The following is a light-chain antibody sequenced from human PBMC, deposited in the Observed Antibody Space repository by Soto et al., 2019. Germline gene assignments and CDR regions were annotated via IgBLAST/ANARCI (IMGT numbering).Light chain of an antibody. V-gene: IGKV3-20*01. CDR2: GAS. J-gene: IGKJ3*01. CDR1: QSVDGSY. CDR3: QQYGYSRVT. Sequence: EIVLTQSPGTLSLSPGERATLSCRASQSVDGSYLAWYQQKPGQAPRLLIYGASSRTTGIPDRFSGSGSGTDFTLTISRLEPEDFAVYYCQQYGYSRVTFGPGTKVDIK.